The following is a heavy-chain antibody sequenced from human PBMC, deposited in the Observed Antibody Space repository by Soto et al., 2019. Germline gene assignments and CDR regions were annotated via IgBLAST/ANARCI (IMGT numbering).Heavy chain of an antibody. V-gene: IGHV3-48*03. CDR2: ISSSGSTA. CDR3: TRAAWLPYLSFY. D-gene: IGHD5-18*01. CDR1: GFTFSRFE. Sequence: QPXGSLRRTCSASGFTFSRFELHGVRQAPGKGLEWISYISSSGSTAYYASSVEGRFTISRDNANNSVYLQMDSLRAEDTALYYCTRAAWLPYLSFYWGQGALVTVYS. J-gene: IGHJ4*02.